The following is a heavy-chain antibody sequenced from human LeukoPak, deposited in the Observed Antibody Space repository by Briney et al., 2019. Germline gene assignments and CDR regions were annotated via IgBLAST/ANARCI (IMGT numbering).Heavy chain of an antibody. J-gene: IGHJ4*02. D-gene: IGHD6-13*01. CDR2: IKPDGTTK. V-gene: IGHV3-7*03. Sequence: PGGSQRLSCAVSGFPFSSYSMTWVRQAPGKGLEWVANIKPDGTTKFYVDSVKGRFTISRDNALNSLYLQMNSLRAEDTAIYYCARSIPYGTTWYGRSDYWGQGTLVTVSS. CDR1: GFPFSSYS. CDR3: ARSIPYGTTWYGRSDY.